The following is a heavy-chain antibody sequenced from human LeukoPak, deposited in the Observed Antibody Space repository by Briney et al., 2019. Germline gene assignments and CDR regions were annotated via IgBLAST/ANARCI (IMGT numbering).Heavy chain of an antibody. V-gene: IGHV1-46*01. CDR3: AMESIAARQAGGIHWFDP. Sequence: GASVKASCKASGYTFTSYYMHWVRQAPGQGPEWMGIINPSGGSTSYAQKFQGRVTMTRDMSTSTAYMELSSLRSEDTAVYYCAMESIAARQAGGIHWFDPWGQGTLVTVSS. CDR2: INPSGGST. CDR1: GYTFTSYY. D-gene: IGHD6-6*01. J-gene: IGHJ5*02.